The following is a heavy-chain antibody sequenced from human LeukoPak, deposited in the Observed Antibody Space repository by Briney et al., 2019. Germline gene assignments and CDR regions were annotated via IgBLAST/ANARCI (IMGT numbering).Heavy chain of an antibody. Sequence: PGGSLRLSCVASGFTFSSYVMNWVRQAPGKGLEWVSTITSSGGSIYFADSVKGRFSTSRDNSKNTLYLQMNSLRAEDTAVYYCAKDTRTGYSSSWFWGQGTLVTVSS. D-gene: IGHD6-13*01. J-gene: IGHJ4*02. V-gene: IGHV3-23*01. CDR3: AKDTRTGYSSSWF. CDR2: ITSSGGSI. CDR1: GFTFSSYV.